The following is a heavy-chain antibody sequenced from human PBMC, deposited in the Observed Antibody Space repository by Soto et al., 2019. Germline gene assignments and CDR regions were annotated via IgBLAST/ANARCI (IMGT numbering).Heavy chain of an antibody. CDR1: GGTFSSYA. J-gene: IGHJ3*02. CDR3: ASDYGGNSEGAFDI. V-gene: IGHV1-69*13. CDR2: IIPIFGTA. Sequence: ASVKVSCKASGGTFSSYAISWVRQAPGQGLEWMGGIIPIFGTANYAQKFQGRVTITADESTSTAYMELSSLRSEDTAVYYCASDYGGNSEGAFDIWGQGTMVTVSS. D-gene: IGHD4-17*01.